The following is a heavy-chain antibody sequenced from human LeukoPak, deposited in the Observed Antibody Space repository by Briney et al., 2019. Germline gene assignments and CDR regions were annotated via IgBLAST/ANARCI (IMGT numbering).Heavy chain of an antibody. CDR1: GYTFTSYA. Sequence: ASVKVSCKASGYTFTSYAMHWVRQAPGQRLEWMGWINAGNGNTKYSQKFQGRVTITRDTSASTAYMELSSLRSEDTAVYHCARGGRYCSSTSCYYYYGMDVWGKGTTVTVSS. V-gene: IGHV1-3*01. CDR3: ARGGRYCSSTSCYYYYGMDV. J-gene: IGHJ6*04. D-gene: IGHD2-2*01. CDR2: INAGNGNT.